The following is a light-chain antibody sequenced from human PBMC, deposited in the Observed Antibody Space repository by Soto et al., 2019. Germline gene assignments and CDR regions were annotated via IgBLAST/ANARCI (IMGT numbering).Light chain of an antibody. CDR1: QSISSW. V-gene: IGKV1-5*01. J-gene: IGKJ1*01. CDR3: QQYNSYSWT. CDR2: DAS. Sequence: DIQMTQSPSTLSASVGDRVTITCRASQSISSWLAWYQQKPGKAPKLLIYDASSLESGVPSRFSGSGSGPEFTLTISSLQPDDFATYYCQQYNSYSWTFGQGTKVPIK.